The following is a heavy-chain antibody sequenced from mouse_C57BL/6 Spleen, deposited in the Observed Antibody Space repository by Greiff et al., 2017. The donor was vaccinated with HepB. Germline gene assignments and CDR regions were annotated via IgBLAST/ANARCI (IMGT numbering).Heavy chain of an antibody. V-gene: IGHV1-69*01. D-gene: IGHD3-2*02. CDR1: GYTFTSYW. CDR3: AREDTGSGYFDY. J-gene: IGHJ2*01. Sequence: QVQLKQPGAELVMPGASVKLSCKASGYTFTSYWMHWVKQRPGQGLEWIGEIDPSDSYTNYNQKFKGKSTLTVDKSSSTAYMQLSSLTSEDSAVYYCAREDTGSGYFDYWGQGTTLTVSS. CDR2: IDPSDSYT.